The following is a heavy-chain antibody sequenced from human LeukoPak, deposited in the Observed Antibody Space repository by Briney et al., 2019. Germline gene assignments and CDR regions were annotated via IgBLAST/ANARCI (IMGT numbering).Heavy chain of an antibody. CDR1: GYTFTSYY. CDR2: INPSGGST. D-gene: IGHD5-18*01. V-gene: IGHV1-46*01. J-gene: IGHJ3*02. CDR3: ARDWSGYSYGQGAFDI. Sequence: ASVKVSCKASGYTFTSYYMHWVRQAPGQGLEWMGIINPSGGSTSYAQKFQGRVTMTRDTSTSTVYMELSSLRSEDTAVYYCARDWSGYSYGQGAFDIWGQGTMVTVSS.